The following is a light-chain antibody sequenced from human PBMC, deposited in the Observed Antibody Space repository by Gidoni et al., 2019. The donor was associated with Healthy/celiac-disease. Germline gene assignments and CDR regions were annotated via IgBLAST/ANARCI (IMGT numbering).Light chain of an antibody. CDR1: SSDVGGYNY. CDR2: EVS. V-gene: IGLV2-8*01. CDR3: SSYAGSNTVV. J-gene: IGLJ2*01. Sequence: QSALTPPPSASGSPGQSVTISCTGTSSDVGGYNYVSWYQQHPGNAPELMIYEVSKRPSGVPDRFSGSKSGNTASLTVSGLQAEDEADYYCSSYAGSNTVVFGGGTKLTVL.